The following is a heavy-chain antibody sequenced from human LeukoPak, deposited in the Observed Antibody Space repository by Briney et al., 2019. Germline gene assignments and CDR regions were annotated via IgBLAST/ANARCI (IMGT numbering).Heavy chain of an antibody. CDR3: ARETDGSWFDP. D-gene: IGHD1-14*01. CDR1: GFTFSSYA. J-gene: IGHJ5*02. V-gene: IGHV3-30-3*01. CDR2: ISYDGSNK. Sequence: GSLRLSCAASGFTFSSYAMHWVRPAPGKGLEWVAVISYDGSNKYYADSVKGRFTISRDNSKNTLYLQMNSLRAEDTAVYYCARETDGSWFDPWGQGTLVTVSS.